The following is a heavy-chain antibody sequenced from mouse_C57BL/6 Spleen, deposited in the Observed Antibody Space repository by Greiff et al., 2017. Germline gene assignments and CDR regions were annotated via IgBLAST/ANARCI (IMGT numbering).Heavy chain of an antibody. V-gene: IGHV1-59*01. CDR3: ARSSLTTDYYAMDY. Sequence: QVHVKQPGAELVRPGTSVKLSCKASGYTFTSYWMHWVKQRPGQGLEWIGVIDPSDSYTNYNQKFKGKATLTVDTSSSTAYMQLSSLTSEDSAVYYCARSSLTTDYYAMDYWGQGTSVTVSS. J-gene: IGHJ4*01. CDR2: IDPSDSYT. D-gene: IGHD1-1*01. CDR1: GYTFTSYW.